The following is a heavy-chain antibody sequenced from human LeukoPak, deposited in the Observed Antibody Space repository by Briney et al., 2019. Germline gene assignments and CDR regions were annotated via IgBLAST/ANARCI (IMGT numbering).Heavy chain of an antibody. Sequence: SETLSLTCTVSGGSISSYYWSWIRQPPGKGLEWIGYIYYSGSTKYNPSLKSRVTMSVDTSKNQFSLNLSSVTAADTAVYYCARGGKYYDYVWGSYIFDYWGQGTLVTVSS. CDR1: GGSISSYY. CDR2: IYYSGST. V-gene: IGHV4-59*01. CDR3: ARGGKYYDYVWGSYIFDY. J-gene: IGHJ4*02. D-gene: IGHD3-16*01.